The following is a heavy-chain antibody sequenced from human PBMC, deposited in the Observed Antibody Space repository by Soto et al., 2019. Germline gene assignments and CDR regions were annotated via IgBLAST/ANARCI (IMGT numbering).Heavy chain of an antibody. CDR1: GFTFSNYT. Sequence: EVQLVESGGGLVKPGGSLTLSCAASGFTFSNYTMNWVRQAPGKGLEWVSSISRSSRNIYYADSVKGRFTISRDNAKNALYLHMNSLRAGDTAVYYCARYLKVDGTNSLYYFGMDVWGQGTTVTVSS. D-gene: IGHD6-19*01. CDR3: ARYLKVDGTNSLYYFGMDV. J-gene: IGHJ6*02. CDR2: ISRSSRNI. V-gene: IGHV3-21*01.